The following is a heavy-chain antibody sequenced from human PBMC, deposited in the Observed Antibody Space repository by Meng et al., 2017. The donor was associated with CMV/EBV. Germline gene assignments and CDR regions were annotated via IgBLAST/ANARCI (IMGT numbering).Heavy chain of an antibody. J-gene: IGHJ2*01. V-gene: IGHV1-69*01. CDR3: AREVDDYGDGWYFDL. Sequence: LVQSVAEVKKPGSSVKVSCKALGGTFSSYAISWVRQAPGQGLEWMGGIIPIFGTANYAQKFQGRVTITADESTSTAYMELSSLRSEDTAVYYCAREVDDYGDGWYFDLWGRGTLVTVSS. CDR2: IIPIFGTA. D-gene: IGHD4-17*01. CDR1: GGTFSSYA.